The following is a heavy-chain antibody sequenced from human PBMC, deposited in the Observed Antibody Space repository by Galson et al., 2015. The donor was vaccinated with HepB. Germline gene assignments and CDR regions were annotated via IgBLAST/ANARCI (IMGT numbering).Heavy chain of an antibody. Sequence: SLRLSCAASGFTFSSYGMHWVRQAPGKGLEWVAVISYDGSNKYYADSVKGRFTISRDNSKNTLYLQMNSLRAEDTAVYYCAKRRGDFDWLPNYWGQGTLVTVSS. CDR1: GFTFSSYG. D-gene: IGHD3-9*01. CDR3: AKRRGDFDWLPNY. V-gene: IGHV3-30*18. CDR2: ISYDGSNK. J-gene: IGHJ4*02.